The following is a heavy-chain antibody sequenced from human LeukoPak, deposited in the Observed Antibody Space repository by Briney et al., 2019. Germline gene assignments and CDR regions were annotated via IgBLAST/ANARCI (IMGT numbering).Heavy chain of an antibody. V-gene: IGHV4-34*01. CDR1: GGSLSGYY. CDR2: INHSGST. J-gene: IGHJ4*02. CDR3: ARGFNSGWYVDD. D-gene: IGHD6-19*01. Sequence: SETLSLTCAVSGGSLSGYYWSWIRQPPGKGLEWIGEINHSGSTNYNPSLKSRVTISVEKSKNHFSLKLTSVTAADTAVYYCARGFNSGWYVDDWGQGTLVTVSS.